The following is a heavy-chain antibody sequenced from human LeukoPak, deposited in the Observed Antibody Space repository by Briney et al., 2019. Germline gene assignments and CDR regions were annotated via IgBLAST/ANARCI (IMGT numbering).Heavy chain of an antibody. CDR3: ARVEYYYDSSGYYLYYFDY. D-gene: IGHD3-22*01. J-gene: IGHJ4*02. V-gene: IGHV4-28*01. CDR2: TLYSGNT. Sequence: SDTLSLTCAVSGYSISSGNWWGWIRRPPGQGLEWIGYTLYSGNTYYHPSLKSRVTMSVDTSKNQFSLTLSSVTAADTAVYYCARVEYYYDSSGYYLYYFDYWGQGTLVTVSS. CDR1: GYSISSGNW.